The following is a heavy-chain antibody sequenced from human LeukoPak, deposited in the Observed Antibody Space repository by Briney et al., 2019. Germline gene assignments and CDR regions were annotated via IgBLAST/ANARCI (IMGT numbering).Heavy chain of an antibody. Sequence: GRSLRLSREASGFSVTRTGMHWVRQTPVKGLEWVAVIWSDGSNINYPDSVKGRFTISRDTSKNRLYLQMDSLRVEDTAVYYCTTSPRGKGFDFWGRGTVVTVSS. D-gene: IGHD3-10*01. CDR2: IWSDGSNI. V-gene: IGHV3-33*01. J-gene: IGHJ3*01. CDR1: GFSVTRTG. CDR3: TTSPRGKGFDF.